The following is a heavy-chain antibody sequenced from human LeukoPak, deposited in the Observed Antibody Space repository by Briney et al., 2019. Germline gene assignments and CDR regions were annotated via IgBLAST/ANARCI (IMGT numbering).Heavy chain of an antibody. V-gene: IGHV3-30*02. J-gene: IGHJ4*02. Sequence: GRSLRLSCAASGFTFSSYGMHWVRQAPGKGLEWVAFIRNDGSNKYYVDSVKGRFTISRDDSKNTLYVQMNSLRTDDTAVYYCAKPGYCSGGSCSPEFDSWGQGTLVTVSS. CDR3: AKPGYCSGGSCSPEFDS. CDR1: GFTFSSYG. D-gene: IGHD2-15*01. CDR2: IRNDGSNK.